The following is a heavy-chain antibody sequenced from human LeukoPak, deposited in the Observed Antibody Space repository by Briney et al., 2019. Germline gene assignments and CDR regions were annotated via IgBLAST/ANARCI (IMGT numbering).Heavy chain of an antibody. J-gene: IGHJ4*02. D-gene: IGHD6-19*01. CDR2: TYYRSKWYN. CDR1: GDSVSSNSAA. Sequence: SQTLSLTCAISGDSVSSNSAAWNWIRQSPSRGLEWLGRTYYRSKWYNDYAVSVKSRITINPDTSKNQFSLQLNSVTPEDTAVYYCARGRRVSSGWYLSFWYFDYWGQGTLVTVSS. V-gene: IGHV6-1*01. CDR3: ARGRRVSSGWYLSFWYFDY.